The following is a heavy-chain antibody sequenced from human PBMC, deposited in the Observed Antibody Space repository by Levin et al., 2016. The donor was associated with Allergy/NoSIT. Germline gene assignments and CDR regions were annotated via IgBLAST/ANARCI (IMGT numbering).Heavy chain of an antibody. CDR1: GYTFTGYY. Sequence: ASVKVSCKASGYTFTGYYMHWVRQAPGQGLEWMGWINPNSGGTNYAQKFQGRVTMTRDTSISTAYMELSRLRSDDTAVYYCARGLRVRGQPNWFDRWGQGTLVTVSS. V-gene: IGHV1-2*02. CDR3: ARGLRVRGQPNWFDR. CDR2: INPNSGGT. J-gene: IGHJ5*02. D-gene: IGHD3-10*02.